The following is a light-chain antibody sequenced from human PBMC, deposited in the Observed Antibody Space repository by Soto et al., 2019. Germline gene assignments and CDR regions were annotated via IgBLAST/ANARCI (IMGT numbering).Light chain of an antibody. CDR1: QGISSY. Sequence: DNQLTQSPSFLSASVGDRVTITCRASQGISSYLAWYQQKPGKAPKLLIYAASILQSGVPSRFSGSGSGTEFTLTISSLQPEDFATYYCQQLNSYPLTFGGGTKVEIK. J-gene: IGKJ4*01. CDR2: AAS. CDR3: QQLNSYPLT. V-gene: IGKV1-9*01.